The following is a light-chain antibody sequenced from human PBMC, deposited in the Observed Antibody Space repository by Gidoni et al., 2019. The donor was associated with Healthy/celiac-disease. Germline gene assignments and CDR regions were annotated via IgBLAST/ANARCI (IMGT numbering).Light chain of an antibody. J-gene: IGKJ5*01. CDR1: QSVSSSY. V-gene: IGKV3-20*01. Sequence: EIVLTHSPRTLSLSPGERAPLSCRASQSVSSSYLALYQQKPGQAPRLLIYGASSRATGIPDRFSGSGSGTDFTLTISRLEPEDFAVYYCQQYGSSLSITFGQGTRLEIK. CDR2: GAS. CDR3: QQYGSSLSIT.